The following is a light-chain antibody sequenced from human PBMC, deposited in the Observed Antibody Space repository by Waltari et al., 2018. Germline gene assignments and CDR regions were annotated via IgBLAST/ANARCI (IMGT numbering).Light chain of an antibody. J-gene: IGKJ5*01. CDR2: KVS. CDR3: MQATHWPVT. Sequence: VGLTQSTLSLPVTLGQPASISCTSSQSLVSTDGISYLNWFHQRPGQAPRRLIYKVSNRDSGVPDRFSGSGSGTDFTLMISSVEADDVGVYFCMQATHWPVTFGQGTRLEIK. CDR1: QSLVSTDGISY. V-gene: IGKV2-30*01.